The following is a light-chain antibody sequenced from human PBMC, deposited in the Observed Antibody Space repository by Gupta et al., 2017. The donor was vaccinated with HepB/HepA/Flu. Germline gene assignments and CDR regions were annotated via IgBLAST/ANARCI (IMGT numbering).Light chain of an antibody. Sequence: EIVLTQSPATLSLSPGERATLSCRASPSVSSYLARPQHKPGQAPRLLIYDASIRSTGFPARYRGRGPGTDFSLTISSLEPEDFALSYSQQRSHWPLTFGGGTKVEMK. CDR3: QQRSHWPLT. J-gene: IGKJ4*01. CDR1: PSVSSY. V-gene: IGKV3-11*01. CDR2: DAS.